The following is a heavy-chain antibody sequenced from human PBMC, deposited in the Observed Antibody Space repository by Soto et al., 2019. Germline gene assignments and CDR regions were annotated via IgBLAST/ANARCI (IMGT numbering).Heavy chain of an antibody. J-gene: IGHJ6*02. V-gene: IGHV3-21*01. D-gene: IGHD5-18*01. CDR2: ISSSSSYI. Sequence: ESGGGLVKPGGSLRLSCAASGFTFSSYSMNWVRQAPGKGLEWVSSISSSSSYIYYADSVKGRFTISRDNAKNSLYLQMNSLRAEDTAVYYCARVERSYGYIDYYYGMDVWGQGTTVTVSS. CDR3: ARVERSYGYIDYYYGMDV. CDR1: GFTFSSYS.